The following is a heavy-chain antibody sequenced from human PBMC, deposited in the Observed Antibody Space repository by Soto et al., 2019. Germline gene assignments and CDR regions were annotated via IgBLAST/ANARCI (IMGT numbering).Heavy chain of an antibody. CDR3: ARDEIGVVVAALGHFDI. Sequence: QVQLVQSGAEVKKPGASVKVSCKASGYTFTSYGISWVRQAPGQGLEWMGWISAYNGNTNYAQKLQGRVTMTTDTSTSTADMELRSRRSDDTAVYDWARDEIGVVVAALGHFDIWGQGTMVTVSS. CDR1: GYTFTSYG. V-gene: IGHV1-18*01. CDR2: ISAYNGNT. J-gene: IGHJ3*02. D-gene: IGHD2-15*01.